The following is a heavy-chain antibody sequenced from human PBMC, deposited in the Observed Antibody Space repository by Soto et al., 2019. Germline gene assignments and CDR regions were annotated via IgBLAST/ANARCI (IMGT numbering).Heavy chain of an antibody. CDR2: IRSKANSYAT. D-gene: IGHD7-27*01. CDR1: GSTVSGSA. V-gene: IGHV3-73*01. CDR3: TAVHLGITGY. Sequence: EVQLVESGGGLVQPGGSLKLSCAASGSTVSGSAMHWVRQASGKGLEWVGRIRSKANSYATAFAASVKGRFTITRDDSKNTAYLQLNSLKTEDTAVYYCTAVHLGITGYWGQGTLVTVSS. J-gene: IGHJ4*02.